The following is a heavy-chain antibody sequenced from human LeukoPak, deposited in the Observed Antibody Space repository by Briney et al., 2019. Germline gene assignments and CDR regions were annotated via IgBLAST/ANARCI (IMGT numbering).Heavy chain of an antibody. CDR3: ARAGGYCSSTSCYRDWFDP. V-gene: IGHV1-2*02. J-gene: IGHJ5*02. Sequence: ASVKVSCKASGYTFTDYYMHWVRQAPGQGLEWMGWINPNSGGTNYAQKFQGRVTMTRDTSISTAYMELSRLRSDDTAVYYCARAGGYCSSTSCYRDWFDPWGQGTLVTVSS. CDR2: INPNSGGT. D-gene: IGHD2-2*01. CDR1: GYTFTDYY.